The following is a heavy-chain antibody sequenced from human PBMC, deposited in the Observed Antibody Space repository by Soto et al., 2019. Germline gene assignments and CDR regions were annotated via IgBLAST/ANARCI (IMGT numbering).Heavy chain of an antibody. D-gene: IGHD3-22*01. CDR1: GYTFTKYW. CDR2: IYPDDSDT. J-gene: IGHJ5*02. CDR3: TTNYYDSSGYDNWFDP. V-gene: IGHV5-51*01. Sequence: GESLKISCQASGYTFTKYWVGWVRQMPGKGLEWMGIIYPDDSDTRYSPSFQGHVTISADKSISIAYLQMNSLKTEDTAVYYCTTNYYDSSGYDNWFDPWGQGTLVTVSS.